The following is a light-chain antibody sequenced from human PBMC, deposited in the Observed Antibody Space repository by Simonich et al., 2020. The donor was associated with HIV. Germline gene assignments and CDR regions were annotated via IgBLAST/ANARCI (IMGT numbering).Light chain of an antibody. CDR2: TAS. CDR1: QRINSW. Sequence: DIQMTQSPSTLSASVGDRVTITCRASQRINSWLAWYPQKPGKAPKLLIYTASILESGVPSRFSGSGSGTEFTLTISSLQPDDFATYYCQQYNSYVAFGQGTKVEIK. CDR3: QQYNSYVA. V-gene: IGKV1-5*03. J-gene: IGKJ1*01.